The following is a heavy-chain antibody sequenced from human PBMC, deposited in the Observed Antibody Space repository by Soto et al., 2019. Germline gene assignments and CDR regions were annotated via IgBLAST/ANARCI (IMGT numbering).Heavy chain of an antibody. Sequence: SETLSLTCTVSGGPIRSYYWTWIRQPPGKGLEWLGYIFYSGSTFYNPSLKSRVTISIHTSKSQFSLQLTSVTAADTAVYYCARGAADTAMVDSWGQGTLVTVSS. CDR3: ARGAADTAMVDS. CDR1: GGPIRSYY. V-gene: IGHV4-59*01. D-gene: IGHD5-18*01. CDR2: IFYSGST. J-gene: IGHJ4*02.